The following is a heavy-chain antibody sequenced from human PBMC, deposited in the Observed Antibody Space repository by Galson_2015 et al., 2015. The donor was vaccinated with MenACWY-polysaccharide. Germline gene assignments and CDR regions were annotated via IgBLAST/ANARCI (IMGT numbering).Heavy chain of an antibody. J-gene: IGHJ4*02. CDR3: VRGYSGGGDY. V-gene: IGHV3-74*01. CDR1: GFTFSSDW. D-gene: IGHD2-15*01. CDR2: INYDGRTT. Sequence: SLRLSCAASGFTFSSDWMHWVRQAPGKGLVWVSRINYDGRTTSYADSVRGRFTISRDNAKSTLYLQMSSLRAEDTAIYYCVRGYSGGGDYWGQGTLVTVSS.